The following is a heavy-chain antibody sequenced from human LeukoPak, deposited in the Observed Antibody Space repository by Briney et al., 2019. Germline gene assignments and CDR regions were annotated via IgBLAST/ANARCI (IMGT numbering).Heavy chain of an antibody. J-gene: IGHJ4*02. Sequence: GASVKVSCKSSGYTFTGYYMHWVRQAPGQGLKWMGWISAYNGNTDYAQNLRGRLIMTTDTSTSTAYMELRSLRSDDTAVYYCARDSVDGSGTYYNDSPDYWGRGTLVTVSS. D-gene: IGHD3-10*01. CDR3: ARDSVDGSGTYYNDSPDY. V-gene: IGHV1-18*04. CDR1: GYTFTGYY. CDR2: ISAYNGNT.